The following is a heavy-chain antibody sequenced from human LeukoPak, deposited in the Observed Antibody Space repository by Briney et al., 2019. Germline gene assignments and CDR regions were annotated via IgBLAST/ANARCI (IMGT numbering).Heavy chain of an antibody. CDR2: IIPILGIA. V-gene: IGHV1-69*04. J-gene: IGHJ4*02. CDR1: GYTFTAYY. CDR3: ARGPGKVPGPFDY. Sequence: GASVKVSCKASGYTFTAYYMHWVRQAPGQGLEWMGRIIPILGIANYAQKFQGRVTITADKSTSTAYMELSSLRSEDTAVYYCARGPGKVPGPFDYWGQGTLVTVSS. D-gene: IGHD2-2*01.